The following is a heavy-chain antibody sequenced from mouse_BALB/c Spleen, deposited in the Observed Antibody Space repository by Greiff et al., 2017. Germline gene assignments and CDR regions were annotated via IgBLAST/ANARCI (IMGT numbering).Heavy chain of an antibody. V-gene: IGHV1-15*01. D-gene: IGHD2-4*01. CDR3: TRDYDYWFAY. CDR2: IDPETGGT. Sequence: QVQLKESGAELVRPGASVTLSCKASGYTFTDYEMHWVKQTPVHGLEWIGAIDPETGGTAYNQKFKGKATLTADKSSSTAYMELRSLTSEDSAVYYCTRDYDYWFAYWGQGTLVTVSA. J-gene: IGHJ3*01. CDR1: GYTFTDYE.